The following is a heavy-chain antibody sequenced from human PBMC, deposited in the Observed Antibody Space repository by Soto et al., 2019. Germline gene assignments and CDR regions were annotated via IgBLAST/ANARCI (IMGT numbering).Heavy chain of an antibody. D-gene: IGHD2-15*01. CDR2: INSDGSST. Sequence: GGSLRLSCAASGFTFSSYWMHWVRQAPGKGLVWVSRINSDGSSTSYADSVKGRFTISRDNAKNTLYLQMNSLRAEDSAVYYCARELLGYCSGGSCYTDAFDIWGQGTMVTVSS. V-gene: IGHV3-74*01. CDR3: ARELLGYCSGGSCYTDAFDI. CDR1: GFTFSSYW. J-gene: IGHJ3*02.